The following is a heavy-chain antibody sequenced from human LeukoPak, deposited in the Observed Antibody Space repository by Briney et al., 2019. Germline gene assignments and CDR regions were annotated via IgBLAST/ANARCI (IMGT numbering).Heavy chain of an antibody. CDR3: ARDTQKRVDTAMVTSSFDY. CDR1: GYTFTSYY. CDR2: INPSGGST. J-gene: IGHJ4*02. V-gene: IGHV1-46*01. Sequence: GASVKVSCKASGYTFTSYYMHWVRQAPGQGLEWMGIINPSGGSTSYAQKSQGRVTMTRDTSTSTVYMELSSLRSEDTAVYYCARDTQKRVDTAMVTSSFDYWGQGTLVTVSS. D-gene: IGHD5-18*01.